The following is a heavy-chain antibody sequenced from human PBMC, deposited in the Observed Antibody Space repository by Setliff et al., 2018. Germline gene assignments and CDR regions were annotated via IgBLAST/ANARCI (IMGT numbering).Heavy chain of an antibody. D-gene: IGHD3-22*01. V-gene: IGHV4-34*01. CDR2: INHSGST. CDR1: GFAFGDYA. CDR3: ARGKIRITMIVVPTGGAFDI. Sequence: SETLRLSCTASGFAFGDYAMSWIRQPPGKGLEWIGEINHSGSTNYNPSLKSRVTISVDTSKNQFSLKLSSVTAADTAVYYCARGKIRITMIVVPTGGAFDIWGQGTMVTV. J-gene: IGHJ3*02.